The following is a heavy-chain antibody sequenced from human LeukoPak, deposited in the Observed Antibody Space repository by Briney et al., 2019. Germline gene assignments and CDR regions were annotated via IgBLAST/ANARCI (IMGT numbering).Heavy chain of an antibody. Sequence: GGTLRLSCAASGFTFSSYGMSWVRQAPGKGLEWVSAISGSGGSTYYADSVKGRFTISRDNSKNTLYLQMNSLRAENTAVYYCAKDRYYGSDLPFDYWGQGTLVTVSS. CDR2: ISGSGGST. D-gene: IGHD3-10*01. CDR3: AKDRYYGSDLPFDY. V-gene: IGHV3-23*01. CDR1: GFTFSSYG. J-gene: IGHJ4*02.